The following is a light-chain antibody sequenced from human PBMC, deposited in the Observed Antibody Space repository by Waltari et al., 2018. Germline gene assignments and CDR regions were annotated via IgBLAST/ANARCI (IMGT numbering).Light chain of an antibody. V-gene: IGKV3-20*01. Sequence: EIVLTQSPGSLSLSPGERATISCWASPSVSKYLAWYQQKPGQAPRLLIYHASSRATGIPDRFSGSGFGTDFSLTISRLEPEDFAVYYCQKYESLPATFGQGTKVEIK. J-gene: IGKJ1*01. CDR1: PSVSKY. CDR2: HAS. CDR3: QKYESLPAT.